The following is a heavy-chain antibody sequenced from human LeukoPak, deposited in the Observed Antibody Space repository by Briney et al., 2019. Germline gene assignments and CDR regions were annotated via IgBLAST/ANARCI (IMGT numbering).Heavy chain of an antibody. J-gene: IGHJ4*02. Sequence: GSLSLSCAASGFTFSSYAMRWVRPAPGKGLEWVSAISGSGGSTYYADSVKGRLTISRDNSKNTLYLQMNSLRAEDTAVYYCAKPDLVVVVPAAIDYWGQGTLVTVSS. CDR3: AKPDLVVVVPAAIDY. CDR1: GFTFSSYA. CDR2: ISGSGGST. V-gene: IGHV3-23*01. D-gene: IGHD2-2*01.